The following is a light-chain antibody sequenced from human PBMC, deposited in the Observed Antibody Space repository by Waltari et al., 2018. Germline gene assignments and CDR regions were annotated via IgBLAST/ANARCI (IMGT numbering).Light chain of an antibody. CDR2: AVS. V-gene: IGKV1-39*01. Sequence: DIQLTQSPSSLSASVGDRVTITCRASARISSYLNLYQQKPGTAPNLLSYAVSKLPSAVPSRFSASGSERDSSLTSSSLQPEDSATYDCQQSYAVPWAFGQGTNVEIK. J-gene: IGKJ1*01. CDR3: QQSYAVPWA. CDR1: ARISSY.